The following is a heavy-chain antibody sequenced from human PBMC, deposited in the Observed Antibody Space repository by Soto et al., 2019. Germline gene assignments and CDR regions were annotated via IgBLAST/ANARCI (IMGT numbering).Heavy chain of an antibody. V-gene: IGHV3-23*01. Sequence: EVQLLESGGGLVQPGGSLRLSCAASGFTFSSYAMSWVRQAPGKGLEWVSAISGSGGSKYYADSVQGRFTSSRDNSKSMLYLQRISLRAGDTAEYYCAKEVGGSDRLFDYWGQGTLVTVSS. CDR2: ISGSGGSK. J-gene: IGHJ4*02. CDR3: AKEVGGSDRLFDY. CDR1: GFTFSSYA. D-gene: IGHD3-16*02.